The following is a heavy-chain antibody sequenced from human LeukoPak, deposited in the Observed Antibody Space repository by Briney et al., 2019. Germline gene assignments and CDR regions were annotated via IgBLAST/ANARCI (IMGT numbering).Heavy chain of an antibody. CDR1: GFAFSSYS. CDR2: ISSSSSYI. V-gene: IGHV3-21*01. Sequence: GGSLRLSCAASGFAFSSYSMNWVRQAPGKGLEWVSSISSSSSYIYYADSVKGRFTISRDNAENSLYLQMNSLRAEDTAVYYCASYYYYYYMDVWGKGTTVTVSS. CDR3: ASYYYYYYMDV. J-gene: IGHJ6*03.